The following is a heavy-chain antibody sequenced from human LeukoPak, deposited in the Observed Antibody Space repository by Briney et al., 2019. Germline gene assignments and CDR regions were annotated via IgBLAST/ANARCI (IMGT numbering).Heavy chain of an antibody. V-gene: IGHV1-18*01. Sequence: GASVKVSCKTSGYTFTNHGITWVRRSPGQGLEWMGWISTYRGHTNYAQNLQGRVTMTTDTSTSTAYMELERLTSDDTAVYYCARMGGWEQSDYEGNPDYWGQGTLVTVSS. CDR2: ISTYRGHT. D-gene: IGHD4-17*01. J-gene: IGHJ4*02. CDR3: ARMGGWEQSDYEGNPDY. CDR1: GYTFTNHG.